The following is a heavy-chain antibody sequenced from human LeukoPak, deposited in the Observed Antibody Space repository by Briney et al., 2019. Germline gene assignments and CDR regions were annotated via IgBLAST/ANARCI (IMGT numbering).Heavy chain of an antibody. Sequence: PSETLSLTCTVSGGSISSSSHYWGWIRQPPGKGLEWIGIMYYSGSIHYNPSLKSRVTISVDTSKNQFSLKLSSVTAADTAVYYCARSGYCSSTTCYHFDYWGQGTRVTVSP. V-gene: IGHV4-39*01. CDR2: MYYSGSI. D-gene: IGHD2-2*01. CDR3: ARSGYCSSTTCYHFDY. CDR1: GGSISSSSHY. J-gene: IGHJ4*02.